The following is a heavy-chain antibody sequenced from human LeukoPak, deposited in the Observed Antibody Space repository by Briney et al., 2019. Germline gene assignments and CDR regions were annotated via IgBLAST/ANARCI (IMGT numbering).Heavy chain of an antibody. CDR3: AKDEGAYGDYGGFVDS. Sequence: GGSLRLSCAASGFTFSNYVMHWVRQAPGKGLEWVAFIRYNGSNKYYADSVKGRFTISRDNSKNTLYLQMNSLRAEDTAVYYCAKDEGAYGDYGGFVDSWGQGTLVTVSS. CDR1: GFTFSNYV. J-gene: IGHJ4*02. V-gene: IGHV3-30*02. D-gene: IGHD4-17*01. CDR2: IRYNGSNK.